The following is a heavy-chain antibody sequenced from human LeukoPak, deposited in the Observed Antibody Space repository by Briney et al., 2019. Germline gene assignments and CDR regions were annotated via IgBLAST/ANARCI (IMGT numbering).Heavy chain of an antibody. J-gene: IGHJ3*02. D-gene: IGHD3-3*01. CDR3: ARDLAPINYDFWSGYYRNAFDI. CDR1: GFTVSSNY. V-gene: IGHV3-66*02. Sequence: GGSLRLSCAASGFTVSSNYMSWVRQAPGQGLEWVSVIYSGGSTYYADSVKGRFTISRDNSKNTLYLQMNSLRAEDTAVYYCARDLAPINYDFWSGYYRNAFDIWGQGTMVTVSS. CDR2: IYSGGST.